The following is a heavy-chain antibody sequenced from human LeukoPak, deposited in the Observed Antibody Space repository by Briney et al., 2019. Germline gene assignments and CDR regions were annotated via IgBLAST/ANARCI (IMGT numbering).Heavy chain of an antibody. Sequence: PSETLSLTCTVSGGSISSYYWSWIRQPPGKGLEWIGYIYYSGSTNYNPSLKSRVTISVDTSKNQFSLKLSSVTAADTAVYYCARQSAIFGVVIIGAFDIWGQGAMVTVSS. J-gene: IGHJ3*02. D-gene: IGHD3-3*01. CDR3: ARQSAIFGVVIIGAFDI. V-gene: IGHV4-59*08. CDR2: IYYSGST. CDR1: GGSISSYY.